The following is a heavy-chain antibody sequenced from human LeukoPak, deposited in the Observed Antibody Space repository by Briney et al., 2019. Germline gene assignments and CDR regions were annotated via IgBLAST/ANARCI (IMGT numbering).Heavy chain of an antibody. CDR2: INPSGGST. D-gene: IGHD2-2*01. CDR3: ARDERDVVVVPGAMPY. Sequence: SVKVSCKASGYTFTSYYIHWVRQAPGQGLEWMAIINPSGGSTSYAQKFQGRVTMTRDTSTTTVYMELSSLRSDDTAMYYCARDERDVVVVPGAMPYWGQGTLVTVSS. V-gene: IGHV1-46*01. CDR1: GYTFTSYY. J-gene: IGHJ4*02.